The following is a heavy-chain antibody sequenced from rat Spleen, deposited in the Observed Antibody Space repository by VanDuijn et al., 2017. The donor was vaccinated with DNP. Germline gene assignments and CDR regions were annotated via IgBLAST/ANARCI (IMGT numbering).Heavy chain of an antibody. CDR2: ISTGGDNT. Sequence: EVQLVESGGGLVQPGRSLKLSRAVSGFGFSDYYMAWVRQAPKKGLEWVASISTGGDNTYFRDSVKGRFTISRDNAQNTLYLQMSKLGSEDTAIYYCARLGWHGWFAYWGQGTLVTVSS. J-gene: IGHJ3*01. D-gene: IGHD1-11*01. CDR3: ARLGWHGWFAY. V-gene: IGHV5-25*01. CDR1: GFGFSDYY.